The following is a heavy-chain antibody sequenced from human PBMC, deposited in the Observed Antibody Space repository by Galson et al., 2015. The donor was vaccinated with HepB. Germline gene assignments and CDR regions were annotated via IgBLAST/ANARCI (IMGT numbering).Heavy chain of an antibody. CDR2: ISAYNGNT. V-gene: IGHV1-18*04. J-gene: IGHJ4*02. Sequence: SGAEVKKPGESLRISCKGSGYSFTSYCISWVRQAPGQGLEWMGWISAYNGNTNYAQKLQGRVTMTTDTSTSTAYMELRSLRSDDTAVYYCASFDRFGEFPLLWGQGTLVTVSS. CDR1: GYSFTSYC. CDR3: ASFDRFGEFPLL. D-gene: IGHD3-10*01.